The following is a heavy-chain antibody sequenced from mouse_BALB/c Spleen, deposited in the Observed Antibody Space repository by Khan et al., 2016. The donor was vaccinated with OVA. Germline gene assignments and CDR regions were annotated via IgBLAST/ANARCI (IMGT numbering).Heavy chain of an antibody. Sequence: QIQLVQSGPELVRPGASVKMSCKASGYTFTSFWINWVKQRPGQGLEWIGMIDPSKSETRLHQKFKDKATLNVDKSSNTAYRQLSRLTSEDSAVYYCTRGGYGSPFAYWGQGTLVTVSA. CDR3: TRGGYGSPFAY. CDR2: IDPSKSET. J-gene: IGHJ3*01. CDR1: GYTFTSFW. V-gene: IGHV1S127*01. D-gene: IGHD1-1*01.